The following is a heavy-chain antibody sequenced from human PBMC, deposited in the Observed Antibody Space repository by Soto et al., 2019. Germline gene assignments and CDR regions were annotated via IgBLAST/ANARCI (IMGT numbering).Heavy chain of an antibody. CDR2: VSANNGNT. D-gene: IGHD6-19*01. V-gene: IGHV1-18*04. Sequence: ASVKVSCKASGYSFTSYGFSWVRQAPGQGLEWMGWVSANNGNTNYAQKLQGRVTMTTVTSTRTSYMELRSLRFDDTAVYYCATIPAGPWGNFYYGMDAWGQGTTVTVSS. J-gene: IGHJ6*02. CDR3: ATIPAGPWGNFYYGMDA. CDR1: GYSFTSYG.